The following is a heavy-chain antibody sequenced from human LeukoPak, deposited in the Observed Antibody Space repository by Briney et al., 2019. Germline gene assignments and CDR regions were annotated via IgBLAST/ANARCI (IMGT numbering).Heavy chain of an antibody. CDR1: GYSISSGYY. D-gene: IGHD6-13*01. J-gene: IGHJ6*03. CDR2: IYHSGST. V-gene: IGHV4-38-2*02. Sequence: PSETLSLTCTVSGYSISSGYYWGWIRQPPGKGLEWIGSIYHSGSTYYNPSLKSRVTISVDTSKNQFSLKLSSVTAADTAVYYCARLFSSSWYYYYYYMDVWGKGTTVTISS. CDR3: ARLFSSSWYYYYYYMDV.